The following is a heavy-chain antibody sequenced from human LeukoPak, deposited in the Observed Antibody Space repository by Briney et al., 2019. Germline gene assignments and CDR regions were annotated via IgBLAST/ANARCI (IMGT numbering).Heavy chain of an antibody. J-gene: IGHJ5*02. CDR3: ARKISAAGSRWFDP. D-gene: IGHD6-13*01. Sequence: PSETLSLTCAVSGGSISSGNWWSRVRQPPGKGLEWIGEIYHSGSTNYNPSLKSRVTISVDKSKNQFSLKLSSVTAADTAVYYCARKISAAGSRWFDPWGQGTLVTVSS. CDR2: IYHSGST. V-gene: IGHV4-4*02. CDR1: GGSISSGNW.